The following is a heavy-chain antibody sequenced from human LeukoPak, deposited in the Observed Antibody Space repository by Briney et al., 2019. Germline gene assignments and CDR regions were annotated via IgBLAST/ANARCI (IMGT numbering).Heavy chain of an antibody. V-gene: IGHV4-59*01. CDR3: ARDGSRYMDV. J-gene: IGHJ6*03. CDR1: GGSFSGYY. CDR2: IYYSGST. Sequence: SETLSLTCAIYGGSFSGYYWSWIRQPPGKGLEWSGCIYYSGSTNYNPSLKSRVTISVDTSKNQFSLKLSAVTAADTAVYYCARDGSRYMDVWGKGTTVTASS.